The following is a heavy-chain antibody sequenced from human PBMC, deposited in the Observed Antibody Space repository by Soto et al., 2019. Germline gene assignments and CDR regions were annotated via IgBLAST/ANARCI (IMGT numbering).Heavy chain of an antibody. J-gene: IGHJ4*02. CDR2: IIPLFGTP. V-gene: IGHV1-69*13. CDR3: ARDRDDYGSGNYYNRIDF. CDR1: GGIFSTYA. D-gene: IGHD3-10*01. Sequence: SVKVSCKASGGIFSTYAISWLLQAPGQGLEWMGGIIPLFGTPNYAQRFQGRVTITADESTSTAYMELSRLRSEDTAVYYCARDRDDYGSGNYYNRIDFWGQGTLVTVSS.